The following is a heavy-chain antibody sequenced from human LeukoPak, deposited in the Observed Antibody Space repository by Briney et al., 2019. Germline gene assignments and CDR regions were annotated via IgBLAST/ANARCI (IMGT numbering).Heavy chain of an antibody. CDR3: ARASTTVTTCWFDP. CDR1: GGSISSYY. CDR2: IYTSGST. D-gene: IGHD4-11*01. J-gene: IGHJ5*02. V-gene: IGHV4-4*09. Sequence: SETLSLTCTVSGGSISSYYWSWIRQPPGKGLEWIGYIYTSGSTNYNPSLKNRVTISVDTSKNQFSLKLSSVTAADTAVYYCARASTTVTTCWFDPWGQGTLVTVSS.